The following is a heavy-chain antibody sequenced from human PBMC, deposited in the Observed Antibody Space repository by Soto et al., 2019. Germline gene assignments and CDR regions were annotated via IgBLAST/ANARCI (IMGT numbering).Heavy chain of an antibody. CDR2: ISYDGSHK. CDR1: GFTFTNYA. V-gene: IGHV3-30-3*01. D-gene: IGHD7-27*01. Sequence: QVQLVESGGGVVQPGRSLRLSCAASGFTFTNYAIHWVRQAPGKGLEWVAVISYDGSHKYYADSVKGRFTISRDNSKNXPQLQMNSLRVEDTAVYYCARKGDPTHWGSGNAFDVWGQGTMVTVSS. CDR3: ARKGDPTHWGSGNAFDV. J-gene: IGHJ3*01.